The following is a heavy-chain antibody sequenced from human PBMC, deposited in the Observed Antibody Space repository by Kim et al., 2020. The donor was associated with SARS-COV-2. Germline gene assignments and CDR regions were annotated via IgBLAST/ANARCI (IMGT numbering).Heavy chain of an antibody. Sequence: GGSLRLSCAASGFTFSSYAMSWVLQAPGKGLEWVSAISGSGGSTYYADSVKGRFTISRDNSKNTLYLQMNSLRAEDTAVYYCAKDGGLTIFGVVDSDYWGQGTLVTVSS. V-gene: IGHV3-23*01. D-gene: IGHD3-3*01. J-gene: IGHJ4*02. CDR1: GFTFSSYA. CDR3: AKDGGLTIFGVVDSDY. CDR2: ISGSGGST.